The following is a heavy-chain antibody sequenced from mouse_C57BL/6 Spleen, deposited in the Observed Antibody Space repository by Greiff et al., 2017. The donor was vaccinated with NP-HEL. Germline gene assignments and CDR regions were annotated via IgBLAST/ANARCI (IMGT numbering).Heavy chain of an antibody. V-gene: IGHV5-9-1*02. CDR3: TRTLVYYGYDEGYAMDY. Sequence: EVKLVESGAGLVKPGGSLKLSCAASGFTFSSYAMSWVRQTPEKRLEWVAYISSGGDNIYYADTVKGRFTISRDNARNTLYLQMSSLKSEDTAMYYCTRTLVYYGYDEGYAMDYWGQGTSVTVSS. J-gene: IGHJ4*01. CDR2: ISSGGDNI. D-gene: IGHD2-2*01. CDR1: GFTFSSYA.